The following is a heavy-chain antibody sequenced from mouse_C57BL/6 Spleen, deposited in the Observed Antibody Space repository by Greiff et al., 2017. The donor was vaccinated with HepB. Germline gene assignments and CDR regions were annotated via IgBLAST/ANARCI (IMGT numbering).Heavy chain of an antibody. J-gene: IGHJ3*01. CDR1: GYTFTSYW. V-gene: IGHV1-5*01. CDR2: IYPGNSDT. CDR3: TRSYYDYDDAWFAY. Sequence: VQLQQSGTVLARPGASVKMSCKTSGYTFTSYWMHWVKQRPGQGLEWIGAIYPGNSDTSYNQKFKGKAKLTAVTSASTAYMELSSLTNEDSAVYYCTRSYYDYDDAWFAYWGQGTLVTVSA. D-gene: IGHD2-4*01.